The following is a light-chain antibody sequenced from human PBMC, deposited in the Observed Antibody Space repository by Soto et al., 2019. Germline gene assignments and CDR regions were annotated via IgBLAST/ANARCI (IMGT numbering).Light chain of an antibody. Sequence: QSVLTQPPSVSAAPGQKVTVSCSGSRSNIGNNAVAWYQHLPGTAPKLLIYDNDKRPSGISDRFSASKSGTSATLAITGLQTGDEADYYCETWDSSLSAGVFCGGTKVTVL. CDR3: ETWDSSLSAGV. V-gene: IGLV1-51*01. J-gene: IGLJ3*02. CDR1: RSNIGNNA. CDR2: DND.